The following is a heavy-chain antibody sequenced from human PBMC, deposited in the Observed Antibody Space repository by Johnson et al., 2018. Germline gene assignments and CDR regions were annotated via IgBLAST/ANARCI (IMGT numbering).Heavy chain of an antibody. J-gene: IGHJ6*03. CDR1: GFTFSLSW. D-gene: IGHD5-12*01. Sequence: VQLVQSGGGLVQPGGSLSLSCAASGFTFSLSWMSWVRKAPGKGLDGVANIKQVGSEDYHVESVKGRLTISRDNAMKSLYLQMNSRRAEDTAVDYRSRDGGREDGDDIYSYKAVWRNGTKVTVSS. V-gene: IGHV3-7*01. CDR2: IKQVGSED. CDR3: SRDGGREDGDDIYSYKAV.